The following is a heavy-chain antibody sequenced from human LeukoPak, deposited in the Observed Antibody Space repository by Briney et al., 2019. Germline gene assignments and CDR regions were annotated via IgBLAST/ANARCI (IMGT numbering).Heavy chain of an antibody. CDR1: GYSFTSYW. V-gene: IGHV5-51*01. J-gene: IGHJ4*02. D-gene: IGHD6-19*01. CDR3: ARRLYSSGTSYYFDY. Sequence: GESLKISCKGSGYSFTSYWIGWVRQMPGKGLEWMGIIYPGDSDTRYSPSFQGQVTISADKSISTAFLQWSSLTASDTAMYYCARRLYSSGTSYYFDYWGQGTLVTVSS. CDR2: IYPGDSDT.